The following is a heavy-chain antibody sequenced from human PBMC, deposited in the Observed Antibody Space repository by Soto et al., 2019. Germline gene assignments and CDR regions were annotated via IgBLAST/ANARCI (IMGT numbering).Heavy chain of an antibody. CDR3: ARGGTYYFGSGTNWFAP. Sequence: SETLSLTCTVSGGSISTYYWSWIRQPPGKGLEWIGYIHYRGSTNYSPSLKSRITISVGTSKNQFSLKLSSVTAADTAVYYCARGGTYYFGSGTNWFAPWGQGTLVTVSS. V-gene: IGHV4-59*08. J-gene: IGHJ5*02. CDR1: GGSISTYY. CDR2: IHYRGST. D-gene: IGHD3-10*01.